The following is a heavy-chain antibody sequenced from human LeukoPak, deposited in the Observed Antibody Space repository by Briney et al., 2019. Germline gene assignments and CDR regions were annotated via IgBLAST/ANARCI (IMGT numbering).Heavy chain of an antibody. CDR2: INHSGST. CDR1: GGSFSGYY. D-gene: IGHD6-13*01. V-gene: IGHV4-34*01. J-gene: IGHJ4*02. CDR3: ARGNSSSLSRAIDY. Sequence: SETLSLTCAVYGGSFSGYYWSWIRQPPGKGLEWIGEINHSGSTNYNPSLKSRVTISVDTSKYQFSLKLSSVTAADTAVYYCARGNSSSLSRAIDYWGQGTLVTVSS.